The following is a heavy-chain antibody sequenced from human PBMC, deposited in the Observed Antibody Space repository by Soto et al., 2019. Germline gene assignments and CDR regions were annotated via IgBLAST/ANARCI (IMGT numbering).Heavy chain of an antibody. V-gene: IGHV3-23*01. CDR3: AKSVSQPYYYDSSGYYYGMDV. CDR2: ISGSGGST. D-gene: IGHD3-22*01. Sequence: PGGSLRLSCAASGFTFSSYAMSWVRQAPGKGLEWVSAISGSGGSTYYADSVKGRFTISRDNSKNTLYLQMNSLRAEDTAVYYCAKSVSQPYYYDSSGYYYGMDVWGQGTTVTVSS. J-gene: IGHJ6*02. CDR1: GFTFSSYA.